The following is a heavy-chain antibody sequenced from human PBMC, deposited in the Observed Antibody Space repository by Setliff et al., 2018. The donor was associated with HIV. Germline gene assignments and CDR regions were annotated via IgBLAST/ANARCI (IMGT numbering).Heavy chain of an antibody. Sequence: PSETLSLTCTDSGGSITSGGFYWSWIRQYPQKGLEWIGYIYYSGGTYYNPSLKSRVTMSVDMSKNQFSLKLSSVTAADTAVYYCARGDAMTSLGAFDIWGQGTMVTVSS. CDR3: ARGDAMTSLGAFDI. V-gene: IGHV4-31*03. J-gene: IGHJ3*02. CDR2: IYYSGGT. D-gene: IGHD2-2*01. CDR1: GGSITSGGFY.